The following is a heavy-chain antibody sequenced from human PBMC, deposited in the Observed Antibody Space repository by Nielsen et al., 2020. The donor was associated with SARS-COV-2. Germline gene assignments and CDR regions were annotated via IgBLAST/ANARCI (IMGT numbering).Heavy chain of an antibody. D-gene: IGHD6-19*01. J-gene: IGHJ4*02. CDR1: GFTFSSYG. Sequence: GGSLRLSCAASGFTFSSYGMHWVRQAPGKGLEWVAAISYDGSNKYYADSVKGRFTISRDDSKNTLYLEMNSLRAEDTAVYYCASSGWLDYWGQGTLVTVSS. CDR2: ISYDGSNK. V-gene: IGHV3-30*03. CDR3: ASSGWLDY.